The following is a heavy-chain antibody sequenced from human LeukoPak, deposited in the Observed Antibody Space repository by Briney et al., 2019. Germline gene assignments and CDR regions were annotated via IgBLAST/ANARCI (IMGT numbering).Heavy chain of an antibody. D-gene: IGHD3-10*01. Sequence: ASVKVSCKASGYTFTSYGISWVRQAPGQGLEWMGWMNPNSGNTGYAQKFQGRVTMTRNTSISTAYMELSSLRSEDTAVYYCARVMVRVKKGFDPWGQGTLVTVSS. V-gene: IGHV1-8*02. CDR1: GYTFTSYG. CDR3: ARVMVRVKKGFDP. J-gene: IGHJ5*02. CDR2: MNPNSGNT.